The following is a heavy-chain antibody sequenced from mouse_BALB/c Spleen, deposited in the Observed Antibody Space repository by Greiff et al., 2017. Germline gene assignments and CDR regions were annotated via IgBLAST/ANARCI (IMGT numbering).Heavy chain of an antibody. V-gene: IGHV5-17*02. D-gene: IGHD1-1*01. CDR2: ISSGSSTI. CDR1: GFTFSSFG. J-gene: IGHJ2*01. CDR3: ARDGSSYRGYFDY. Sequence: EVMLVESGGGLVQPGGSRKLSCAASGFTFSSFGMHWVRQAPEKGLEWVAYISSGSSTIYYADTVKGRFTISRDNPKNTLFLQMTSLRSEDTAMYYCARDGSSYRGYFDYRGQGTTLTVSS.